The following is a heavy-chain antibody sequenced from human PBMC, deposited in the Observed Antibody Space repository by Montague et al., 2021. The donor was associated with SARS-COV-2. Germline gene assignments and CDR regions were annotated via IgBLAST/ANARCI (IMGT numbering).Heavy chain of an antibody. Sequence: SETLSLTCAVYRGSFSGFFWTWIRQAPGKGLEWIGEITDEGKTNYSPSLKARVAMSVDKSKNQISLTLRSVTAADTAVYYCARGRPVRGTLRHFECLTSGGIDVWGQGTLVTVSS. CDR2: ITDEGKT. J-gene: IGHJ3*01. CDR3: ARGRPVRGTLRHFECLTSGGIDV. D-gene: IGHD3-16*01. V-gene: IGHV4-34*01. CDR1: RGSFSGFF.